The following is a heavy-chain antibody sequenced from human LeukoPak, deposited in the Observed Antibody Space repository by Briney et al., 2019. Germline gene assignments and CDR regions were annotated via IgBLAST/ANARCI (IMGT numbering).Heavy chain of an antibody. J-gene: IGHJ4*02. D-gene: IGHD2-8*02. V-gene: IGHV3-23*01. CDR1: GFTFSAHA. CDR3: ARGTLGTCTGARCYPFDS. Sequence: PGGSLRLSCGASGFTFSAHAMSWVRQAPGKEMEWVSSITDTTGNTYVADSVKGRFTISRDNSRSTLYLQMTSLRTEDTAIYYCARGTLGTCTGARCYPFDSWGQGALVIVSS. CDR2: ITDTTGNT.